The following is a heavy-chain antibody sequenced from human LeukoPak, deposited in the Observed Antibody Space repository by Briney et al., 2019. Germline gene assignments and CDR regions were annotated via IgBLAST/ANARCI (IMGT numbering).Heavy chain of an antibody. J-gene: IGHJ4*02. CDR1: GGSISSYS. CDR3: ARLKYYYDSSGYPLDY. D-gene: IGHD3-22*01. V-gene: IGHV4-59*08. CDR2: IYCSGST. Sequence: SETLSLTCTVSGGSISSYSWSWIRQPPGKGLEWIGCIYCSGSTNYNPSLKSRVTISVDTSKNQFSLKLSSVTAADTAVYYCARLKYYYDSSGYPLDYWGQGTLVTVSS.